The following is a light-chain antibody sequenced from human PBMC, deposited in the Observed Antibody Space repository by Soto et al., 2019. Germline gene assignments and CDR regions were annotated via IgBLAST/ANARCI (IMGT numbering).Light chain of an antibody. V-gene: IGKV3-20*01. J-gene: IGKJ4*01. Sequence: EVVLTQSPATLSLSPWERATLSCRASQSVSSSYLAWYQQKPGQAPRLLIYDASSRATGIPDRFSGGGSGTDFTLTISRREPADFAVYYCQQFSSYPLTFGGGTKVDIK. CDR1: QSVSSSY. CDR2: DAS. CDR3: QQFSSYPLT.